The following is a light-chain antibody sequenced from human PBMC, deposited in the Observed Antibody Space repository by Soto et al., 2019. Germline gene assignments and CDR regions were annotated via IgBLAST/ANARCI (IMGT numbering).Light chain of an antibody. V-gene: IGKV3-15*01. CDR2: GAS. CDR1: QSVSSN. J-gene: IGKJ1*01. Sequence: EIVMTQSPATLSVSPGERATLSCRASQSVSSNLAWYQQKPGQAPRLLIYGASTRATGIPARFSGSGSGTEFTLTISSLQSEDFAVYYCQQYSVYWTFGQGTKVEIK. CDR3: QQYSVYWT.